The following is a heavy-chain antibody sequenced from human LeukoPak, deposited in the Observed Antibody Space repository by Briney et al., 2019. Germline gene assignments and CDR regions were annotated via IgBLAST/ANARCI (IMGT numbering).Heavy chain of an antibody. Sequence: SETLSLTCTVSGGSISSYYWSWIRRPPGKGLEWIAYIYYSGSTNYNPSLKSRVTISVDTSKNQFSLKLSSVTAADTAVYYCARRYGSGSSGTFDYWGQGTLVTVSS. D-gene: IGHD3-10*01. CDR3: ARRYGSGSSGTFDY. V-gene: IGHV4-59*01. J-gene: IGHJ4*02. CDR1: GGSISSYY. CDR2: IYYSGST.